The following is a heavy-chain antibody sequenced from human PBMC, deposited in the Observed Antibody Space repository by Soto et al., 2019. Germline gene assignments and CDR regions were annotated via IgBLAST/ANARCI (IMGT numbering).Heavy chain of an antibody. CDR2: INPNSGNI. Sequence: ASVKVSCKASGDTFTTYDINWARQATGHGLEWLGWINPNSGNIGYAQRFQGRVTMTRDTAIRTAYMEVSSLRSDDTAVYYCAGGRASGSYYLLDFWAEGTLATVTS. CDR1: GDTFTTYD. V-gene: IGHV1-8*01. CDR3: AGGRASGSYYLLDF. J-gene: IGHJ4*02. D-gene: IGHD3-10*01.